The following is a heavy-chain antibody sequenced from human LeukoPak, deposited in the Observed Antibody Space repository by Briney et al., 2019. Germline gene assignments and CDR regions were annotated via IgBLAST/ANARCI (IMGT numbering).Heavy chain of an antibody. Sequence: SETLSLTCTVSGGSISSGSYYWSWIRQPAGEGLEWIGRIYTSGSTNYNPSLKSRVTISVDTSKNQFSLRLRSVTAADTAVYYCARYRDILTGENFDYWGQGTLVTVPS. D-gene: IGHD3-9*01. CDR3: ARYRDILTGENFDY. V-gene: IGHV4-61*02. CDR1: GGSISSGSYY. CDR2: IYTSGST. J-gene: IGHJ4*02.